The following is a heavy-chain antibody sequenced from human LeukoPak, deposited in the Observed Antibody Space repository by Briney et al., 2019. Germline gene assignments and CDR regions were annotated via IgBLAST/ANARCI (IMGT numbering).Heavy chain of an antibody. CDR1: GGSFSGYY. CDR2: INHSGST. Sequence: SETLSLTRAVYGGSFSGYYWSWLRQPPGKGLEWIGEINHSGSTNYNPSLKSRVTISVDTSKNQFSLKLSSVTAADTAVYYCARGHPKSREDYYYYMDVWGKGTTVTVSS. J-gene: IGHJ6*03. V-gene: IGHV4-34*01. CDR3: ARGHPKSREDYYYYMDV. D-gene: IGHD1-26*01.